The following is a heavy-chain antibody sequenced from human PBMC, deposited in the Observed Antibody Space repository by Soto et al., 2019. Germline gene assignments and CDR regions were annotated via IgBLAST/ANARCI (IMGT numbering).Heavy chain of an antibody. Sequence: EVQLVESGGGLVKPGGSLRLSCAASAFSFTNAWMTWVRQAPGKGLEWLGRIKSKTDGGTTDYAAPVKGRFTISRDDSQSTLYLQMNSLRTEDTSRHHCSTYISVYRSDFWGQGTTVTVSS. CDR2: IKSKTDGGTT. J-gene: IGHJ6*02. V-gene: IGHV3-15*01. CDR1: AFSFTNAW. D-gene: IGHD2-8*01. CDR3: STYISVYRSDF.